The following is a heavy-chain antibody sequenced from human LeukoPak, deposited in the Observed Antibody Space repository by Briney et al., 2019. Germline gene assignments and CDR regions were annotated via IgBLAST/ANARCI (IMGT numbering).Heavy chain of an antibody. CDR3: ASNLWFRGGDYWYFAL. J-gene: IGHJ2*01. D-gene: IGHD3-10*01. CDR1: GVTFSTYA. V-gene: IGHV1-69*13. CDR2: IVPILGTP. Sequence: ASVKVSCKASGVTFSTYAISWVRQAPGQGLEWMGGIVPILGTPSYAQKFQGRVTITADESTSTAFMELSSLRVDDTAVYYCASNLWFRGGDYWYFALWGRGTLVTVSS.